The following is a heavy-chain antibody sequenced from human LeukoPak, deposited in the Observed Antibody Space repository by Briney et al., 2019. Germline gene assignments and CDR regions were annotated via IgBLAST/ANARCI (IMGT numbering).Heavy chain of an antibody. J-gene: IGHJ3*02. CDR2: IYYSGST. Sequence: SETLSLTCTVSGGSISSSSYYLGWIRQPPGKGLEWIVSIYYSGSTYYNPSLKSRVTISVDTSKNQFSLKLSSVTAADTAVYYCARQYYYDSSGYFQNDAFDIWGQGTMVTVSS. CDR1: GGSISSSSYY. V-gene: IGHV4-39*01. D-gene: IGHD3-22*01. CDR3: ARQYYYDSSGYFQNDAFDI.